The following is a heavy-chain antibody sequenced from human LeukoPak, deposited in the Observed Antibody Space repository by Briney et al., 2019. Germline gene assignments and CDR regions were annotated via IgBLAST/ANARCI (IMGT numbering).Heavy chain of an antibody. CDR1: GGSFSGYY. CDR3: ARRVIYCGGDCYLGYYYYYMDV. V-gene: IGHV4-34*01. D-gene: IGHD2-21*02. Sequence: SETLSLTCAVYGGSFSGYYWSWIRQPPGKGLEWIGEINHSGSTNYNPSLKSRVTISVDTSKNQFSLKLSSVTAADTAVYYCARRVIYCGGDCYLGYYYYYMDVWGKGTTVTISS. CDR2: INHSGST. J-gene: IGHJ6*03.